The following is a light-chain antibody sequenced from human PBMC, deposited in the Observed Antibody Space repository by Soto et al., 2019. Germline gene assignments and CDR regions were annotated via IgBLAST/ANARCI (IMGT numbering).Light chain of an antibody. V-gene: IGKV3-20*01. J-gene: IGKJ1*01. CDR2: GAS. Sequence: EMVLTQSPGTLSLSPGERATLSCRASQTVRNNYLAWYQQKPGQAPRLLIYGASSRATGIPDRFSGSGSGTDFTLTISRLEPEDFAVYYCQQYGSSLRTFGQGTKVDI. CDR3: QQYGSSLRT. CDR1: QTVRNNY.